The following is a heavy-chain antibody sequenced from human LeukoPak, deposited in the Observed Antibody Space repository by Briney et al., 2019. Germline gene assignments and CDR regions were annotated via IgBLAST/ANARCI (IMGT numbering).Heavy chain of an antibody. D-gene: IGHD3-22*01. J-gene: IGHJ4*02. CDR1: GFNFDEYV. Sequence: PGGSLRLSCVASGFNFDEYVMHWVRQAPGKGLEWVSSISWNSARIDYADSVKGRFTISRDNAKNSLFLQMNSLRAEDAAVYYCARDLLYYDSNGGDYWGQGTLVTVSS. CDR2: ISWNSARI. V-gene: IGHV3-9*01. CDR3: ARDLLYYDSNGGDY.